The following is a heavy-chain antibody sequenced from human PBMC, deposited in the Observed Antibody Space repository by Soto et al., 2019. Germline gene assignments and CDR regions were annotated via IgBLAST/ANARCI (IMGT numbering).Heavy chain of an antibody. CDR3: ARIRTNGGGHVFSYFDY. J-gene: IGHJ4*02. D-gene: IGHD1-1*01. V-gene: IGHV6-1*01. CDR1: GDRVSGNSVA. CDR2: TYFRSKWYY. Sequence: PSQTLSLTCALSGDRVSGNSVAWNWIRQSPSRGLEWLGRTYFRSKWYYDYAGSVRGRISINPDTSKNQFSLQLNSVTPEDTAVYFCARIRTNGGGHVFSYFDYWGQGALVTVSS.